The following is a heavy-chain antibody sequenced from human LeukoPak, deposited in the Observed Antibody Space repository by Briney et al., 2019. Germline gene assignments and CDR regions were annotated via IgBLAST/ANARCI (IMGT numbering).Heavy chain of an antibody. D-gene: IGHD3-10*01. V-gene: IGHV3-30*04. Sequence: GRSLRLSCAASGFTFSSYAMHWVRQAPGKGLGWVAVISYDGSNKYYADSVKGRFTISRDNSKNTLYLQMNSLRAENTAVYYCARDPFGEFCDYWGQGTLVTVSS. CDR1: GFTFSSYA. CDR2: ISYDGSNK. CDR3: ARDPFGEFCDY. J-gene: IGHJ4*02.